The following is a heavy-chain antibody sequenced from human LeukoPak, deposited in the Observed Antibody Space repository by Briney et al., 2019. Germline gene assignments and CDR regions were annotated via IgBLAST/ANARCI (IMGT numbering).Heavy chain of an antibody. J-gene: IGHJ3*01. CDR1: GGSVSSFH. CDR3: ARDRFAAGMDCSASAV. Sequence: SETPSLTCTVFGGSVSSFHWSWIRQPAGEGLEWIGRIYMSGSTGYNPSLKSRVTISVDKSKSQFSLKLSSVTAADTAVYFCARDRFAAGMDCSASAVGGKGTTVTVSS. CDR2: IYMSGST. V-gene: IGHV4-4*07. D-gene: IGHD6-13*01.